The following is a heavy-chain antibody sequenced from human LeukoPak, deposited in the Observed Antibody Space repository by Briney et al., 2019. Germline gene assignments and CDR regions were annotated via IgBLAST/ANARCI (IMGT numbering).Heavy chain of an antibody. CDR2: IYPGDSDT. CDR3: ARPTTGTTTGNAFDI. D-gene: IGHD1-1*01. Sequence: GESLQISCKGSGYSFTSYWIGWVRQMPGKGLEWMGIIYPGDSDTRYSPSFQGQVTISADKSISTAYLQWSSLKASDTAMYYCARPTTGTTTGNAFDIWGQGTMVTVSS. CDR1: GYSFTSYW. V-gene: IGHV5-51*01. J-gene: IGHJ3*02.